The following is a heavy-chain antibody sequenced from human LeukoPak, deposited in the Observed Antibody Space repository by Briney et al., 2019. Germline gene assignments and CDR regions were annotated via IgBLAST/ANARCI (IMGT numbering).Heavy chain of an antibody. V-gene: IGHV1-69*13. CDR1: GYTFTSYY. J-gene: IGHJ4*02. Sequence: SVKVSCKASGYTFTSYYMHWVRQAPGQGLEWMGGIIPIFGTANYAQKFQGRVTITADESTSTAYMELSSLRSEDTAVYYCARVEFNNGYSHVYWGQGTLVTVSS. D-gene: IGHD5-12*01. CDR3: ARVEFNNGYSHVY. CDR2: IIPIFGTA.